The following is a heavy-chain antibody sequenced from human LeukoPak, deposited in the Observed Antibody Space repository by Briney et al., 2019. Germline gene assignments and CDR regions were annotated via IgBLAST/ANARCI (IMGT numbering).Heavy chain of an antibody. CDR2: IIPIFGTA. CDR1: GGTFSSYA. Sequence: ASVKVSCKAPGGTFSSYAISWVRQAPGQGLEWMGGIIPIFGTANYAQKFQGRVTITTDESTSTAYMELSSLRSEDTAVYYCARGKYNWNYYYYMDVWGKGTTVTVSS. V-gene: IGHV1-69*05. J-gene: IGHJ6*03. CDR3: ARGKYNWNYYYYMDV. D-gene: IGHD1-20*01.